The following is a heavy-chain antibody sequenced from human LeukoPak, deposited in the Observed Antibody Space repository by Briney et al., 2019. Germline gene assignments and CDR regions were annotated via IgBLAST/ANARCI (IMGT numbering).Heavy chain of an antibody. D-gene: IGHD3-3*01. J-gene: IGHJ6*03. CDR3: ARGFGVAYYHYSMDV. CDR1: GFTFSSYA. CDR2: ISGSGGST. V-gene: IGHV3-23*01. Sequence: GGSLRLSCAASGFTFSSYAMSWVRQAPGKGLEWVSAISGSGGSTYYADSVKGRFTISRDNSKNTLYLQMNSLRAEDTAVYYCARGFGVAYYHYSMDVWGKGTTVTISS.